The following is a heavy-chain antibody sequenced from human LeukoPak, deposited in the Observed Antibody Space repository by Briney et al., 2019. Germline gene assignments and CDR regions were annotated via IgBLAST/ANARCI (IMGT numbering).Heavy chain of an antibody. CDR1: GGSISSGDYY. CDR2: IYYSGST. V-gene: IGHV4-30-4*08. J-gene: IGHJ4*02. Sequence: SETLSLTCTVSGGSISSGDYYWSWIRQPPGKGLEWIGYIYYSGSTYYNPSLKSRVTMSVDTSKNQFSLKLSSVTAADTAVYYCARGTSGSGWYNYWGQGTLVTVSS. CDR3: ARGTSGSGWYNY. D-gene: IGHD6-19*01.